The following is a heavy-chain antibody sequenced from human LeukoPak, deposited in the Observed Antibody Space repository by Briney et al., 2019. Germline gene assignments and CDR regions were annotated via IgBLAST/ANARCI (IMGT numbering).Heavy chain of an antibody. CDR1: GESIKSTSNY. CDR2: IYYSTNT. J-gene: IGHJ4*02. Sequence: PSETLSLTCSVSGESIKSTSNYWAWVRQPPGKGLEWIGHIYYSTNTYYNSSLKSRVTISDDTSKNQVSLSLRSVTAADTALYFCVRRVAGTFYFDKWGEGSLASVSS. D-gene: IGHD6-19*01. CDR3: VRRVAGTFYFDK. V-gene: IGHV4-39*01.